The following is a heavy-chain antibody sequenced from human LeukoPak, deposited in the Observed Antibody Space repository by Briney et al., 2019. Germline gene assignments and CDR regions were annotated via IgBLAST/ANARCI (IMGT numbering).Heavy chain of an antibody. CDR3: ARDHQPYYYDSSGYSPDHYAFDI. D-gene: IGHD3-22*01. J-gene: IGHJ3*02. CDR2: INPSGWSK. CDR1: GYTFTSYY. V-gene: IGHV1-46*04. Sequence: GSVKVSCKASGYTFTSYYMHGVGQAPGQGLEWMGIINPSGWSKSYAQKLQGRVTMTRDTSTSTVYMELSSLRSEDTAVYYCARDHQPYYYDSSGYSPDHYAFDIWGQGTMVTVSS.